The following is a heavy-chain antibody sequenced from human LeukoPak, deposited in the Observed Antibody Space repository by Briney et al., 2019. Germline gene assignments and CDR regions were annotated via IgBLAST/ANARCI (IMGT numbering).Heavy chain of an antibody. D-gene: IGHD3-10*01. Sequence: GRSLRLSCAASGFTFSSYGMHWVRQAPGKGLEWVAIISYDAVKKYYADSVKGRFTISRDNSKNTLYLQMNSLRPEDTAVYYCAKDQGIMLRGVMDRLPPSYWGRGTLVTVSS. V-gene: IGHV3-30*18. CDR2: ISYDAVKK. J-gene: IGHJ4*02. CDR1: GFTFSSYG. CDR3: AKDQGIMLRGVMDRLPPSY.